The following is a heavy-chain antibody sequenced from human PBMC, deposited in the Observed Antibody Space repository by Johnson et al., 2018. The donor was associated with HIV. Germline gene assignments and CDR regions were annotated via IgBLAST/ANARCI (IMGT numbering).Heavy chain of an antibody. CDR1: GFIFDAYD. J-gene: IGHJ3*01. V-gene: IGHV3-20*04. Sequence: EVQLVESGGGVARPGGSLRLSCEGSGFIFDAYDMSWVRQTPVKGLEWVSGISWNGATPRSADSVKGRFTTSSDHAKAFLYLQMNSLRAEDTALYYCARDTYYYDTSGYLTRPRAFDVWGQGTMVTVSS. CDR3: ARDTYYYDTSGYLTRPRAFDV. CDR2: ISWNGATP. D-gene: IGHD3-22*01.